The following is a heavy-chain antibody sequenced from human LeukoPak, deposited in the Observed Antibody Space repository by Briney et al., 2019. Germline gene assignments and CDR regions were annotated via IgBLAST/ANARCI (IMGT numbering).Heavy chain of an antibody. Sequence: GGSLRLSCSASGFNFSSQTMNWVRQAPRKGLEWVSSIDPSSTWIYHADSVKGRLTISRDNAKNSLYLQMNSLRVEDTAVYYCGRDSNGIDYLGQGTLVTVSS. CDR1: GFNFSSQT. V-gene: IGHV3-21*01. J-gene: IGHJ4*02. CDR2: IDPSSTWI. CDR3: GRDSNGIDY. D-gene: IGHD4-11*01.